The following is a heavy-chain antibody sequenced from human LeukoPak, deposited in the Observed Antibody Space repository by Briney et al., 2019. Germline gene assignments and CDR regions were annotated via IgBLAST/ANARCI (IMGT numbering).Heavy chain of an antibody. J-gene: IGHJ5*02. V-gene: IGHV4-34*01. CDR2: INHSGST. D-gene: IGHD6-13*01. CDR3: ASFPNPTIAAAGTWFDP. Sequence: SETLSLTCAVYGGSFSGYYWSWIRQPPGKGLEWIGEINHSGSTNYNPSLKSRVTISVDTSKNQFSLKLSSVTAADTAVYYCASFPNPTIAAAGTWFDPWGQETLVTVSS. CDR1: GGSFSGYY.